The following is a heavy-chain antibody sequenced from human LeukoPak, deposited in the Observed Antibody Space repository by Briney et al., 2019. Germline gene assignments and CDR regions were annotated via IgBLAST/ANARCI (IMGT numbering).Heavy chain of an antibody. D-gene: IGHD5-24*01. CDR1: GFTFSTYE. CDR2: LTNSGDNT. V-gene: IGHV3-23*01. J-gene: IGHJ4*02. Sequence: PGGSLRLSCAASGFTFSTYEMNRVRQAPGKGLEWVSSLTNSGDNTYYADSVEGRFTISRDNSKNTLSLQMNSLRAEDTAVYYCAKQRQGGNYFFDSWGQGTLVTVSS. CDR3: AKQRQGGNYFFDS.